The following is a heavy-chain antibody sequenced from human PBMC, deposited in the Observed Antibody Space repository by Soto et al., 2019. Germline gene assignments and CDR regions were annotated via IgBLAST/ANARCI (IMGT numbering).Heavy chain of an antibody. CDR3: ARRQSYYGSPGWFDP. CDR1: GGSISSFTYY. Sequence: SETLSLTCSVSGGSISSFTYYWGWIRQPPGKGLEWIGTVYYNENTYYNPSLKSRVTITVDTAKNQFSLNLRSVTAADTAMYFCARRQSYYGSPGWFDPWGPGTLVTVSS. J-gene: IGHJ5*02. V-gene: IGHV4-39*01. D-gene: IGHD3-10*01. CDR2: VYYNENT.